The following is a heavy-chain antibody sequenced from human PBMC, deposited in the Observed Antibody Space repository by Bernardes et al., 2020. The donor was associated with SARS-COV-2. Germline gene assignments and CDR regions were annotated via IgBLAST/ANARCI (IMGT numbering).Heavy chain of an antibody. D-gene: IGHD2-15*01. CDR1: GFSLSTGGVG. CDR2: TYWDGDK. CDR3: AFHSGALPFDY. V-gene: IGHV2-5*02. Sequence: SGPTLVKPLETLTLTCTFSGFSLSTGGVGVAWFRQPPGKALEWLAITYWDGDKRYRPSLKSRLTINHDPSKSQVVLAMTDVGPGDTGTYFCAFHSGALPFDYWGQGALVTVSS. J-gene: IGHJ4*02.